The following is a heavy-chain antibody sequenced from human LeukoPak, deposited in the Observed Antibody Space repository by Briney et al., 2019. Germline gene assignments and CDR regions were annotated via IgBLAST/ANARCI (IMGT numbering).Heavy chain of an antibody. J-gene: IGHJ4*02. V-gene: IGHV3-74*01. D-gene: IGHD6-19*01. CDR1: GFTFSSYW. CDR2: INSDGSST. Sequence: PGGSLRLSCAASGFTFSSYWMHWVRHAPGKGLVWVSRINSDGSSTSYADSVKGRFTISRDNAKNTLYLQMNSLRAEDTAVYYCARGTGSGWYNYWGQGTLVTVSS. CDR3: ARGTGSGWYNY.